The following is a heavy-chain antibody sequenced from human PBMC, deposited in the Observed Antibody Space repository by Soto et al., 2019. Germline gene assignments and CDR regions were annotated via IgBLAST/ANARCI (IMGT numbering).Heavy chain of an antibody. CDR2: ISGSDGHT. J-gene: IGHJ4*02. D-gene: IGHD1-7*01. Sequence: GGSLRLSCAASGFTFSSYAMTWVRQAPGKGLEWVSAISGSDGHTYYADSVKGRFTISRDNSKNTLYLQMNSLRVEDTAVYFCAKKLSGTTDYWGQGTLVTVSS. V-gene: IGHV3-23*01. CDR1: GFTFSSYA. CDR3: AKKLSGTTDY.